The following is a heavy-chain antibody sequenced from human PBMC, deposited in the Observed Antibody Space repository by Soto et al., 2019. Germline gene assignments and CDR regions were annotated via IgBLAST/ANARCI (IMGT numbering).Heavy chain of an antibody. Sequence: LSLTCSVSGASISSYYWSWIRQPPGKGLEWLGYIYHSGTTSYNPSLQSRVTISLDTSKNQFSLKLTSATAADTAVYYCARHLNYNYFDYWGQGTLVTVSS. CDR1: GASISSYY. V-gene: IGHV4-59*01. D-gene: IGHD3-10*01. CDR3: ARHLNYNYFDY. CDR2: IYHSGTT. J-gene: IGHJ4*02.